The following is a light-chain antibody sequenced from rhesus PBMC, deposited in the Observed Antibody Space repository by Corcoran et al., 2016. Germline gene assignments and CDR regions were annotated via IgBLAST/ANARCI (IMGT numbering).Light chain of an antibody. Sequence: DIQMTQSPSSLSASVGDRVTITCRASENVNNYLNWYQQKPGKAPKLLIYKASTLTSGVPSRFSGSGSGTDYTFTISSLQPEDVATYYCQHGYGTPFTFGPGTKLDIK. CDR3: QHGYGTPFT. CDR2: KAS. V-gene: IGKV1-74*01. J-gene: IGKJ3*01. CDR1: ENVNNY.